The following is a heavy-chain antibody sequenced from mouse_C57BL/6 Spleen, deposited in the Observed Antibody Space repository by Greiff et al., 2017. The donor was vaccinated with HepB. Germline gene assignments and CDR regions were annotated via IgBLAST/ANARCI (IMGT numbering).Heavy chain of an antibody. J-gene: IGHJ3*01. CDR1: GYAFSSSW. D-gene: IGHD3-2*02. V-gene: IGHV1-82*01. CDR3: ARPLDSSGPLFAY. Sequence: VQLQQSGPELVKPGASVKISCKASGYAFSSSWMNWVKQRPGKGLEWIGRIYPGDGDTNYNGKFKGKATLTADKSSSTAYMQLSSLTSEDSAVYFCARPLDSSGPLFAYWGQGTLVTVSA. CDR2: IYPGDGDT.